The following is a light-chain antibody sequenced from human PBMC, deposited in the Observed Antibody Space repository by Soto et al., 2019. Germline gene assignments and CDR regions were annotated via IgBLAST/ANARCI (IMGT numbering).Light chain of an antibody. J-gene: IGKJ2*01. CDR2: WAS. V-gene: IGKV4-1*01. Sequence: DIVMTQSPDSLSVSLGERATIHFKSSQSLLYSSTNKNSLAWYQQKPGQPPKILIYWASTRESGVPDRFSGSGSGTDFTLTVSSLQSEDVAVYYCQQYYTTPSFGQGTKVDIK. CDR3: QQYYTTPS. CDR1: QSLLYSSTNKNS.